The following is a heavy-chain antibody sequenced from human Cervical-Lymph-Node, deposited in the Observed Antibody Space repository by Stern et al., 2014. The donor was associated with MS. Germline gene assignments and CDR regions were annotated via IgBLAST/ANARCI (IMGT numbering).Heavy chain of an antibody. D-gene: IGHD5-12*01. CDR1: GFTFSSYG. Sequence: VQLVESGGGVVQPGRSLRLSCAASGFTFSSYGMYWVRQAPGKGLEWVAVISYDGSNKYYADSVKGRFTISRDNSKNTLYLQMNSLRAEDTAVYYCAKDVDSGYDFGRYYGMDVWGQGTTVTVSS. V-gene: IGHV3-30*18. J-gene: IGHJ6*02. CDR3: AKDVDSGYDFGRYYGMDV. CDR2: ISYDGSNK.